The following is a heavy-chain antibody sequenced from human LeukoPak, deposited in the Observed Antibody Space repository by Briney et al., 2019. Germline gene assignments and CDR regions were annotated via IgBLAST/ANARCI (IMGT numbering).Heavy chain of an antibody. CDR3: ARGGVAGKRN. D-gene: IGHD6-19*01. J-gene: IGHJ4*02. Sequence: SETLSLTCTVSGGSISSYYWSWIRQPPGKGLERIGYIYYSGSTNYNPSLKSRVTISVDTSKNQFSLKLSSVTAADTAVYYWARGGVAGKRNWGQGTLVTVSS. CDR1: GGSISSYY. CDR2: IYYSGST. V-gene: IGHV4-59*01.